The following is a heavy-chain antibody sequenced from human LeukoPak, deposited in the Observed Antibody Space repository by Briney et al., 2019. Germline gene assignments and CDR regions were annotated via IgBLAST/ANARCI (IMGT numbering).Heavy chain of an antibody. V-gene: IGHV4-34*01. Sequence: SETLSLTCAVYGGSFSGYYWSWIRQPPGKGLEWIGEINHSGSTNYNPSLKSRVTISVDTSKNQFSLKLSSVPAADTAVYYCARGRYNWNVIYYFDYWGQGTLVTVSS. CDR1: GGSFSGYY. J-gene: IGHJ4*02. D-gene: IGHD1-20*01. CDR2: INHSGST. CDR3: ARGRYNWNVIYYFDY.